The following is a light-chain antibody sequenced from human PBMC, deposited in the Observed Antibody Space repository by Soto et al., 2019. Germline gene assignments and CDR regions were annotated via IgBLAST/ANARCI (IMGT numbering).Light chain of an antibody. CDR3: QQYGSSPWT. J-gene: IGKJ1*01. V-gene: IGKV3-20*01. CDR2: GAS. CDR1: QSVSSY. Sequence: EIVRTQSPATLSLSPGERATLSCRASQSVSSYLAWYKQKPGQAPRLLIYGASSRATGIPDRVSGSGSGTDFTLTISRLEPEDFAVYYCQQYGSSPWTFGQGTKVDIK.